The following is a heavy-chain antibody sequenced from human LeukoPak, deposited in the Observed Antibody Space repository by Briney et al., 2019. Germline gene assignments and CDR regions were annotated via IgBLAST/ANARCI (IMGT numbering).Heavy chain of an antibody. CDR2: IYYSGST. V-gene: IGHV4-59*12. D-gene: IGHD4-11*01. CDR1: GGSISSYY. J-gene: IGHJ6*02. Sequence: SETLSLTCTVSGGSISSYYWSWIRQPPGKGLEWIGYIYYSGSTYYNPSLKSRVTISVDTSKNQFSLKLSSVTAADTAVYYCARDYSNSLYYYYYGMDVWGQGTTVTVSS. CDR3: ARDYSNSLYYYYYGMDV.